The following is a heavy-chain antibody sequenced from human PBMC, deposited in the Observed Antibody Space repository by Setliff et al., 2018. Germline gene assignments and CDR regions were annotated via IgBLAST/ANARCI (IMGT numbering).Heavy chain of an antibody. Sequence: PSETLSLTCTVSGGSSSSHYWSWIRQPPGKGLEWIGYIHYSGTTNYNPSLKSRVTLSLDTVKNQFSLELRAVTAADTALYYCARENGYCSGGACYFMFDYWGQGTLVTVSS. CDR2: IHYSGTT. V-gene: IGHV4-59*11. CDR3: ARENGYCSGGACYFMFDY. D-gene: IGHD2-15*01. CDR1: GGSSSSHY. J-gene: IGHJ4*02.